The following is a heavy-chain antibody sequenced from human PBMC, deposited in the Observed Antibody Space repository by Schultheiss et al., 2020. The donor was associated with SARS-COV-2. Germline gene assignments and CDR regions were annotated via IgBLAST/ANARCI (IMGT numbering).Heavy chain of an antibody. CDR1: GMTFSDYA. CDR3: ARGAVVPAAKPHYYYYYGMDV. Sequence: GGSLRLSCAVSGMTFSDYAMTWVRQAPGKGLEWVSSISSSSSYIYYADSVKGRFTISRDNAKNSLYLQMNSLRAEDTAVYYCARGAVVPAAKPHYYYYYGMDVWGQGTTVTVSS. J-gene: IGHJ6*02. D-gene: IGHD2-2*01. V-gene: IGHV3-21*01. CDR2: ISSSSSYI.